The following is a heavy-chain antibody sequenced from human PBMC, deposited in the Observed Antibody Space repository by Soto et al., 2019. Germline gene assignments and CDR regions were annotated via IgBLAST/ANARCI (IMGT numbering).Heavy chain of an antibody. CDR3: ARSQGSSTSLEIYYYYYYGMDV. CDR2: TIPISDTT. D-gene: IGHD2-2*01. Sequence: QVQLVQSGAEVKKPGSSVKVSCKASGGTSSSYAISWVRQAPGQGLEWMGGTIPISDTTNYAQKFQGRVTITADESTSTAYMELSSLRSEDTAVYYCARSQGSSTSLEIYYYYYYGMDVWGQGTTVTVSS. V-gene: IGHV1-69*01. J-gene: IGHJ6*02. CDR1: GGTSSSYA.